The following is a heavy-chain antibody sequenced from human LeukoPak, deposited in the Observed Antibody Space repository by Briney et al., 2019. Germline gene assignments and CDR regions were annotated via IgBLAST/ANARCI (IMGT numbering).Heavy chain of an antibody. Sequence: GESLKISCKGFGYNFTSYWIGWVRQMPGKGLEWMGLIYPDDSNPKYSPSFQGQVTVSADKSISTAYLQWSSLKASDTAMYYCARLGCTSISCHYYFDYWGQGTLVTVAS. V-gene: IGHV5-51*01. CDR2: IYPDDSNP. CDR3: ARLGCTSISCHYYFDY. D-gene: IGHD2-2*01. CDR1: GYNFTSYW. J-gene: IGHJ4*02.